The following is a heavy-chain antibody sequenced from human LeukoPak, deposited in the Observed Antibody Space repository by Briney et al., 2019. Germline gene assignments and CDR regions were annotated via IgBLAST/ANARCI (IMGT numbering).Heavy chain of an antibody. J-gene: IGHJ4*02. CDR2: IKQDGSEK. Sequence: GVSLRLSCAASGFTFSSYWMSWVRQAPGKGLEWVANIKQDGSEKYYVDSVKGRFTISRDNAKNSLYLQMNSLRAEDTAVYYCARGYMVRGVIIPFWGQGTLVTVSS. CDR1: GFTFSSYW. CDR3: ARGYMVRGVIIPF. D-gene: IGHD3-10*01. V-gene: IGHV3-7*01.